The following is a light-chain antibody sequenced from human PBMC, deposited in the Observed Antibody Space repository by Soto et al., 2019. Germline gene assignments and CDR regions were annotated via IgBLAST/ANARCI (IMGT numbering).Light chain of an antibody. V-gene: IGLV1-40*01. CDR3: QSFDSSRIGLL. J-gene: IGLJ2*01. CDR2: DTT. CDR1: HSDIGAGYG. Sequence: QSVLTQPPSVTGAPGQRVTISCTGSHSDIGAGYGVHWYQQFPHSAPKLLIYDTTNRPSGVPYRFSGSRSGTSASLAITGLQAEDEADYYCQSFDSSRIGLLFGGGTKLTVL.